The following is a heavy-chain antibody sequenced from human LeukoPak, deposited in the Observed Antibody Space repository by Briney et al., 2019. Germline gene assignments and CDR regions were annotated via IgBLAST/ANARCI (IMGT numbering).Heavy chain of an antibody. CDR2: IYYSGRT. D-gene: IGHD2-2*02. CDR1: GGSVSTSHYY. Sequence: SETLSLTCTVSGGSVSTSHYYWGWIRQPPGKGLEWIGYIYYSGRTYYNPSLKSRVTISVDTSKNEFSLKLSSVTAADTAVYYCARSWAPGYCSSTTCYNFDYGGQGTLVTVPS. V-gene: IGHV4-39*01. CDR3: ARSWAPGYCSSTTCYNFDY. J-gene: IGHJ4*02.